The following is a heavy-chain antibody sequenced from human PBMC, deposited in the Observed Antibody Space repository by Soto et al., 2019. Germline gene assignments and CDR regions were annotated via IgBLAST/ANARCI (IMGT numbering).Heavy chain of an antibody. CDR2: IYYSGST. D-gene: IGHD5-18*01. J-gene: IGHJ4*02. Sequence: TLSLTCTVSGGSISSGGYYWSWIRQHPGKGLEWIGYIYYSGSTYYNPSLKSRVTISVDTSKNQFSLKLSSVTAADTAVYYCASTSTAMVPTFDYWGQGTLVTVSS. CDR3: ASTSTAMVPTFDY. V-gene: IGHV4-31*03. CDR1: GGSISSGGYY.